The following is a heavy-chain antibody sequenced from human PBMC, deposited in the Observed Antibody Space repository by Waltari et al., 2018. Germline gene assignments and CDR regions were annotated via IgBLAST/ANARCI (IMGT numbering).Heavy chain of an antibody. CDR1: GYTLTELS. J-gene: IGHJ3*02. Sequence: VQLVQSGAEVKKPGASVKVSCKVSGYTLTELSRPWVRQAPGKGLEWRGGLDPEDGEKIYAQKFQGRVTMTEDTSTDTAYMELSSLRSEDTAVYYCATRRGWELDAFDIWGQGTMVTVSS. D-gene: IGHD1-26*01. CDR2: LDPEDGEK. V-gene: IGHV1-24*01. CDR3: ATRRGWELDAFDI.